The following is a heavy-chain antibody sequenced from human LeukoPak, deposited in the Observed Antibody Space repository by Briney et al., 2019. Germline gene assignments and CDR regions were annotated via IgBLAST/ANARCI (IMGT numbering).Heavy chain of an antibody. CDR1: GGSFSGYF. CDR2: INHSGST. Sequence: PSETLSLTCAVYGGSFSGYFWSWIRQPPGKGLEWIGEINHSGSTNYNPSLKSRVTISVDTSKNRFSLKLSSVTAADTAVYYCARRKWMATMSLFDYWGQGTLVTVSS. CDR3: ARRKWMATMSLFDY. D-gene: IGHD5-24*01. V-gene: IGHV4-34*01. J-gene: IGHJ4*02.